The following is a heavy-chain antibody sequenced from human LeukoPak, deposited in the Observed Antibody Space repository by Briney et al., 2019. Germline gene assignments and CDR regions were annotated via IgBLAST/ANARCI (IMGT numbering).Heavy chain of an antibody. D-gene: IGHD3-22*01. J-gene: IGHJ4*02. Sequence: GGSLRLSCAASGFTFSSYGMHWVRQAPGKGLEWVAFIRYDGSNKYYADSVKGRSTISRDNSKNTLYLQMNSLRAEDTAVYYCAKEAIRTNYYDSSGYYSFDYWGQGTLVTVSS. CDR1: GFTFSSYG. CDR2: IRYDGSNK. CDR3: AKEAIRTNYYDSSGYYSFDY. V-gene: IGHV3-30*02.